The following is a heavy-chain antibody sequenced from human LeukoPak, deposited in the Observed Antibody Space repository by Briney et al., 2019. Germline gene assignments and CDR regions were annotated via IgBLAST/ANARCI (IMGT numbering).Heavy chain of an antibody. V-gene: IGHV4-38-2*02. CDR1: GYSISSGYK. CDR3: PRERFGYSSR. J-gene: IGHJ4*02. CDR2: SYHSGST. Sequence: SETLTLTCTVSGYSISSGYKSCFIQQPPGRVLEWIGISYHSGSTYYDPSLKSRFTISIDTSKNKFYLKLSSLTAADTAVYYCPRERFGYSSRWGQGTMVNVP. D-gene: IGHD6-13*01.